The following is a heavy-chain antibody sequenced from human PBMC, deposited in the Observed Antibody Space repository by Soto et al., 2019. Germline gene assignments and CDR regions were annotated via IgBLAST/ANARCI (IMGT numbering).Heavy chain of an antibody. CDR2: IYYSGST. D-gene: IGHD2-2*01. CDR3: ARGRYCSSTSCYGKVRYGMDV. CDR1: GGSISSGGYY. J-gene: IGHJ6*02. V-gene: IGHV4-31*03. Sequence: SETLSLTCTVSGGSISSGGYYWSWIRQHPGKGLEWIGYIYYSGSTYYNPSLKSRVTISVDTSKNQFSLKLSSVTAADTAVYYCARGRYCSSTSCYGKVRYGMDVWGQGTTVTVSS.